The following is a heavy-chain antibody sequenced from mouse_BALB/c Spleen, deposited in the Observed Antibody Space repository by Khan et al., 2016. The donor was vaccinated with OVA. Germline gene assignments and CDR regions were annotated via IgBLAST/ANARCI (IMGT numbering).Heavy chain of an antibody. Sequence: EVKLVESGGGLVRPGGSLKLSCAASGFSFSSYSMSWVRQTPEKRLEGVATISSGGSYTYYPESVKGRFPISRGKAKNTLYLKMSSLKSEDTAMYYCTIHRGYYGSNPYFDYWGQGTTLTVSS. CDR2: ISSGGSYT. J-gene: IGHJ2*01. CDR1: GFSFSSYS. V-gene: IGHV5-6-4*01. CDR3: TIHRGYYGSNPYFDY. D-gene: IGHD1-1*01.